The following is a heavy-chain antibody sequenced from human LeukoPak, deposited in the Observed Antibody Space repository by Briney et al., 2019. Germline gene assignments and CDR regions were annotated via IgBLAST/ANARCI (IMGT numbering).Heavy chain of an antibody. CDR2: IYTSGST. J-gene: IGHJ4*02. Sequence: SETLSLTCTVSGGSISSYYWSWIRQPAGKGLEWIGRIYTSGSTNYNPPLKSRVTMSVDTSKNQFSLKLSSVTAADTAVYYCARTGSSSWYAEYYFDYWGQGTLVTVSS. D-gene: IGHD6-13*01. CDR3: ARTGSSSWYAEYYFDY. CDR1: GGSISSYY. V-gene: IGHV4-4*07.